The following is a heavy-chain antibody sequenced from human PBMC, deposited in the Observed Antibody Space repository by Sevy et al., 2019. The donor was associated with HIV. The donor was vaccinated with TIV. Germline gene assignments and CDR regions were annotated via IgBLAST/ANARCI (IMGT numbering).Heavy chain of an antibody. CDR1: GFTFSSYA. J-gene: IGHJ4*02. D-gene: IGHD3-10*01. V-gene: IGHV3-30-3*01. CDR3: ARGSNPLWFGEFHYFDY. CDR2: ISYDGGNK. Sequence: GGSLRLSCAASGFTFSSYAMHWVRQAPGKGLEWVADISYDGGNKYYADSVKGRFTISRDNSKNTLYLQMNSLRAEDTAVYYCARGSNPLWFGEFHYFDYWGQGTLVTVSS.